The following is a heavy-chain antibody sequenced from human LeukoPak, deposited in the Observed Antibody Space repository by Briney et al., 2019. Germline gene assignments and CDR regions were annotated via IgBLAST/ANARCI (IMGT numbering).Heavy chain of an antibody. CDR1: GGTFSSYA. V-gene: IGHV1-69*05. CDR3: ASNPRTTLLLDY. CDR2: IIPIFGTA. D-gene: IGHD1-14*01. J-gene: IGHJ4*02. Sequence: SVKVSCKASGGTFSSYAISWVRQAPGQRLEWMGGIIPIFGTANYAQKFQGRVTITTDESTSTAYMELSSLRSEDTAVYYCASNPRTTLLLDYWGQGTLVTVSS.